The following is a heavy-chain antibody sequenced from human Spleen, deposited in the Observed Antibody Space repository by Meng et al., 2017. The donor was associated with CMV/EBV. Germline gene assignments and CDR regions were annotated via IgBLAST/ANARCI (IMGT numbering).Heavy chain of an antibody. Sequence: LSLTCAASGFTFSSYAMHWVRQAPGKGLEWVAVISYDGSNKYYADSVKGRITISRDNSKNTLYLQMNSLRAEDTAVYYCAKDRGYRTYNGLDVWGQGTTVTVSS. J-gene: IGHJ6*02. CDR3: AKDRGYRTYNGLDV. CDR1: GFTFSSYA. V-gene: IGHV3-30*04. D-gene: IGHD3-10*01. CDR2: ISYDGSNK.